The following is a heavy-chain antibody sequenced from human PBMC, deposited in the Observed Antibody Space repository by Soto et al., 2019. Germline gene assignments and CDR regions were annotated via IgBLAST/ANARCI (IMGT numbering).Heavy chain of an antibody. V-gene: IGHV3-30-3*01. Sequence: GGSLRLSCAASGFTFSSYAMHWVRQAPGKGLEWVAVISYDGSNKYYADSVKGRFTISRDNSKNTLYLQMNSLRAEDMSVYYCARDLASSSWGGLVYWGQGTLVTVSS. D-gene: IGHD6-13*01. CDR2: ISYDGSNK. CDR1: GFTFSSYA. CDR3: ARDLASSSWGGLVY. J-gene: IGHJ4*02.